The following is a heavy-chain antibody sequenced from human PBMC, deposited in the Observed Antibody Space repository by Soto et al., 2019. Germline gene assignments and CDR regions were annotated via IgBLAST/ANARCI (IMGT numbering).Heavy chain of an antibody. CDR1: DGSMSSPTYY. Sequence: SETLSLTCTVSDGSMSSPTYYWGWIRQPPGKGLEWIGTTYYSGSSHYNPALKSRVTISQDASKNQFSLKLSSVTASDTAVYFCARTYSNYDTPFDYWGQGTLVTVSS. CDR3: ARTYSNYDTPFDY. CDR2: TYYSGSS. V-gene: IGHV4-39*01. D-gene: IGHD4-4*01. J-gene: IGHJ4*02.